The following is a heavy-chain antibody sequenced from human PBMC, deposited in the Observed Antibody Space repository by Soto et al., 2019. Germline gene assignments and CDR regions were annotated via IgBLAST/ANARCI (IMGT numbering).Heavy chain of an antibody. Sequence: PGGSLRLSCAASGFTFSSYGMHWVRQAPGKGLEWVAVISYDGSNKYYADSVKGRFTISRDNSKNTLYLQMNSLRAEDTVVYYCAKGVVGATIDYWGQGTLVTVSS. CDR3: AKGVVGATIDY. CDR1: GFTFSSYG. J-gene: IGHJ4*02. V-gene: IGHV3-30*18. D-gene: IGHD1-26*01. CDR2: ISYDGSNK.